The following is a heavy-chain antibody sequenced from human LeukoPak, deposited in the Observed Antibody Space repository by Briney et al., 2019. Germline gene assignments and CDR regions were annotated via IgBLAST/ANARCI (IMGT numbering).Heavy chain of an antibody. CDR1: GGSISVYY. CDR3: ARARRDSGYYKVDY. D-gene: IGHD3-3*01. Sequence: PSETLSLTCTVSGGSISVYYWSWIRQPPGKGLEWIGEINHSGSANYNPSLKSRVTLSIDKSKNQFSLNLNSVTAADTAVYYCARARRDSGYYKVDYWGQGTLVTVSS. CDR2: INHSGSA. V-gene: IGHV4-34*01. J-gene: IGHJ4*02.